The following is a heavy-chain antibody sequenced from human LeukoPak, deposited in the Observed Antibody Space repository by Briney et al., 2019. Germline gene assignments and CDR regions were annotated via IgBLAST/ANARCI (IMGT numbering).Heavy chain of an antibody. Sequence: ASVKVSCKASGGTFSSYAISWVRQAPGQTFEWMGWINAGNGNTKYSQEFQDRVTFTRDRSASTAYMELSSLRSEDTAVYYCARGIWTSHVVGYYFDSWGQGTLVTVSA. CDR3: ARGIWTSHVVGYYFDS. D-gene: IGHD6-13*01. J-gene: IGHJ4*02. V-gene: IGHV1-3*03. CDR1: GGTFSSYA. CDR2: INAGNGNT.